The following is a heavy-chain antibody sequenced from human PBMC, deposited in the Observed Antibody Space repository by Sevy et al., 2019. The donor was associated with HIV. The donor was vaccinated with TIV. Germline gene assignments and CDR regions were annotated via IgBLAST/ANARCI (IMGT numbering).Heavy chain of an antibody. J-gene: IGHJ4*01. D-gene: IGHD3-10*01. Sequence: GGSLRLSCAASGFTFSSYAMHWVRQAPGKGLEWVAVISYDGSNKYYADSVKGRFTITSDNSKNTLYLQMKSLRAEDTAVSYCARGTNPLWFGEFYCFDYWGQGTLVTVSS. CDR3: ARGTNPLWFGEFYCFDY. CDR1: GFTFSSYA. V-gene: IGHV3-30-3*01. CDR2: ISYDGSNK.